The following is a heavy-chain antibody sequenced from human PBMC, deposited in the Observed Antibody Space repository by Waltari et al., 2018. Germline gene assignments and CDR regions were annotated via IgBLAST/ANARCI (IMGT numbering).Heavy chain of an antibody. Sequence: QVQLVQSGAEVKKPGASVKVSCTASGYTFTSYGISWVQQAPGQGLDWMGWISAYNGNTNYAQKLQGRVTMTTDTSTSTAYMELRSLRSDDTAVYYCARGSRSYGDYPDDAFDIWGQGTMVTVSS. CDR1: GYTFTSYG. CDR2: ISAYNGNT. D-gene: IGHD4-17*01. V-gene: IGHV1-18*01. J-gene: IGHJ3*02. CDR3: ARGSRSYGDYPDDAFDI.